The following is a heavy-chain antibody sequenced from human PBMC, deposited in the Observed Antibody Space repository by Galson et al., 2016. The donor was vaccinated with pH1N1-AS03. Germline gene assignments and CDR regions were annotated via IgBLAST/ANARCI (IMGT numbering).Heavy chain of an antibody. Sequence: SLRLSCAASGFMFSKYWMNWVRQAPGKGLEWVANIKEDGSEKDHVDSVKGRCTISRDNAKYSLYLHMNSLIAEDTAVYYCERGWPLVVPGTIVRYYYYMDVWGKGTTVTVSS. CDR1: GFMFSKYW. CDR2: IKEDGSEK. J-gene: IGHJ6*03. CDR3: ERGWPLVVPGTIVRYYYYMDV. D-gene: IGHD2-2*01. V-gene: IGHV3-7*01.